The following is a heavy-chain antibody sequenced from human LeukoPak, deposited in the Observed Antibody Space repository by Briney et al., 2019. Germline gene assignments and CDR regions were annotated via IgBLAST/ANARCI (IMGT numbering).Heavy chain of an antibody. J-gene: IGHJ4*02. V-gene: IGHV4-39*01. Sequence: SETLSLTCTVSGGSVSSTDHYWGWIRQPPGKTLEWIGSIHYSGSTYYNPSLKSPVTMSVDTSKNQFSLNLSSVTAADTAIYYCARHRRSSPGGSGYSQGRFDYWGQGTLVTLSS. CDR1: GGSVSSTDHY. CDR2: IHYSGST. D-gene: IGHD3-22*01. CDR3: ARHRRSSPGGSGYSQGRFDY.